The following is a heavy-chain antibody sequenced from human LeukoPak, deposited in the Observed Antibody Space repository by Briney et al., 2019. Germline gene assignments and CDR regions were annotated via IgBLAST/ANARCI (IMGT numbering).Heavy chain of an antibody. V-gene: IGHV4-4*02. CDR1: GGSISSSNW. Sequence: PSETLSLTCAVSGGSISSSNWWSWVRQPPGKGLEWIGEIYHSGSTNYNPSLKSRVTISVDKSKNQFSLKLSSVTAADTAVYYCAGYCSGGSCHLGLLDYWGQGTLVTVSS. CDR2: IYHSGST. CDR3: AGYCSGGSCHLGLLDY. D-gene: IGHD2-15*01. J-gene: IGHJ4*02.